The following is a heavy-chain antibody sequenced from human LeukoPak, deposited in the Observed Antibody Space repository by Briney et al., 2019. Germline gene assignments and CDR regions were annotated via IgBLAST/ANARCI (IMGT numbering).Heavy chain of an antibody. V-gene: IGHV3-7*01. Sequence: GGSLRLSCAASGFTLSSYWMSWVRQAPGKGLEWVANIKQDGSEKYYVDSVKGRFTISRDNAKNSLYLQMNSLRAEDTAVYYCSLYYFDYWGQGTLVTVSS. CDR2: IKQDGSEK. CDR3: SLYYFDY. CDR1: GFTLSSYW. J-gene: IGHJ4*02. D-gene: IGHD2/OR15-2a*01.